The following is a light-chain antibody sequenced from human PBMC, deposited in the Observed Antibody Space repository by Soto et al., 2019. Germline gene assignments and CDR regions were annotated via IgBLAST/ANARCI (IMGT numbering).Light chain of an antibody. V-gene: IGKV1-39*01. CDR3: QQSYSSPLT. CDR1: QSISSH. CDR2: GAS. Sequence: DIQMTQSPSSLSASVGDRVTITCRASQSISSHLNWYQQKSGKGPKLLIYGASSLQSGVPSRFSGNGSGTDFTLTISSLQPEEFATYYCQQSYSSPLTFGGGTEVYIK. J-gene: IGKJ4*01.